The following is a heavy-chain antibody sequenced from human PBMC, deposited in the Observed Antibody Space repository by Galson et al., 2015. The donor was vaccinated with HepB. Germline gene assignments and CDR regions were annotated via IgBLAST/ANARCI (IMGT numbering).Heavy chain of an antibody. CDR2: IGTTTVI. CDR1: GFPFSSFS. Sequence: SLRLSCAASGFPFSSFSMNWVRQAPGKGLEWVSYIGTTTVISYADSVKGRFTISRDNAKNSVYLQMNSLRDEDTAVYYCARDDKYAFDIWGQGTMVTVSS. CDR3: ARDDKYAFDI. V-gene: IGHV3-48*02. J-gene: IGHJ3*02.